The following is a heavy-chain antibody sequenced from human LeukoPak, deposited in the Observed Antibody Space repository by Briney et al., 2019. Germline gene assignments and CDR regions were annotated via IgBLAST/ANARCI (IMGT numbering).Heavy chain of an antibody. CDR3: ARTAYYYDSSGLYDY. J-gene: IGHJ4*02. CDR2: ISGSGGST. V-gene: IGHV3-23*01. D-gene: IGHD3-22*01. CDR1: GFTFSSYA. Sequence: GGSLRLXCAASGFTFSSYAMRWVRQAPGKGLEWVSAISGSGGSTYYADSVKGRFTISRDNSKNTLYLQMNSLRAEDTAVYYCARTAYYYDSSGLYDYWGQGTLVTVSS.